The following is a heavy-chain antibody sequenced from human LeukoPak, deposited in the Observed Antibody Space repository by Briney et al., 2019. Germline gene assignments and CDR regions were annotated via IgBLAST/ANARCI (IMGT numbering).Heavy chain of an antibody. D-gene: IGHD3-22*01. Sequence: GASVKVSCKASGYTFTGYYMHWVRQAPGQGLEWMGWINPNSGGTNYAQKFQGRVTMTRDTSISTAYMELSRLRSDDTAVYYCAREYYYDSSGYYHGNWFDPWGQGTLVTVSS. CDR2: INPNSGGT. V-gene: IGHV1-2*02. J-gene: IGHJ5*02. CDR1: GYTFTGYY. CDR3: AREYYYDSSGYYHGNWFDP.